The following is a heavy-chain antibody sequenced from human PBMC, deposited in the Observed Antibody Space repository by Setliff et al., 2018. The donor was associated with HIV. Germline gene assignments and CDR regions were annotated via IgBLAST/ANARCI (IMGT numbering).Heavy chain of an antibody. J-gene: IGHJ6*02. CDR1: GYTFTSYY. V-gene: IGHV1-46*01. CDR2: INPSGGNT. D-gene: IGHD3-10*01. Sequence: ASVKVSCKASGYTFTSYYIHWVRQAPGQGLEWMGRINPSGGNTKFAQKFQGRVTMTTDTSTTTAFMELRSLKADDTGIYYCSRSGVPPYYYYGMDVWGQGTTVTVSS. CDR3: SRSGVPPYYYYGMDV.